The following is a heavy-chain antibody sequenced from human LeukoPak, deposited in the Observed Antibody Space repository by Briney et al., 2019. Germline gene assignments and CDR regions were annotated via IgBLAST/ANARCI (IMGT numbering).Heavy chain of an antibody. CDR3: ARGGYFDGIDY. V-gene: IGHV4-30-2*01. CDR2: IYHSGST. D-gene: IGHD3-9*01. CDR1: GGSISRGDYS. J-gene: IGHJ4*02. Sequence: SQTLSLTCAVSGGSISRGDYSWSWIRQPPGKGLEWIGYIYHSGSTYYNPSLKSRVTISVDRSKNQFSLKLSSVTAADTAVYYCARGGYFDGIDYWGQGTLVTVSS.